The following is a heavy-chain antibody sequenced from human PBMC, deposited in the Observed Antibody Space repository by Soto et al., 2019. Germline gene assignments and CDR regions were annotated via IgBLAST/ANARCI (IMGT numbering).Heavy chain of an antibody. J-gene: IGHJ6*02. CDR3: AKDGGGYNYGYVMLDKYYYGMDV. V-gene: IGHV3-30-3*01. CDR1: GFTFSTYA. CDR2: ISYDGTNK. D-gene: IGHD5-18*01. Sequence: QVQLVESGGGVVQPGRSLRLSCAASGFTFSTYAMHWVRQAPGKGLEWVAVISYDGTNKYYADSVRGRFTISRDNSKSTLFLQMNSLRAEDTAVYYCAKDGGGYNYGYVMLDKYYYGMDVWGQGTTVTVSS.